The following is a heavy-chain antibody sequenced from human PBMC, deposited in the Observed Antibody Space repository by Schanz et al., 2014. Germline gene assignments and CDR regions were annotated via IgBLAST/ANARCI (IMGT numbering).Heavy chain of an antibody. CDR3: LAPDYGMDV. CDR2: ISSSSSTR. J-gene: IGHJ6*02. CDR1: GFTFSSYS. V-gene: IGHV3-48*01. Sequence: EVQLVESGGGLVQPGGSLRLSCAASGFTFSSYSMNWVRQAPGKGLEWVSYISSSSSTRYYADSVKGRFTISRDNAKNTLYLQMNSLRPEDTAVYYCLAPDYGMDVWGQGTTVTVSS.